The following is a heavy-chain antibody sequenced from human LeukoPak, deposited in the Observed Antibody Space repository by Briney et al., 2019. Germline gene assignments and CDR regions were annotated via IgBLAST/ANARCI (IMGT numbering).Heavy chain of an antibody. V-gene: IGHV3-30*19. CDR1: GFTFSSYG. CDR2: ISYDGPNK. CDR3: AKGYYFDILSGYSSLDS. Sequence: GGSLRLSCAASGFTFSSYGMHWVRQAPGKGLEWVAVISYDGPNKYYADSVKGRFTISRDDSKNTLYLQMNSLRAEDTAAYYCAKGYYFDILSGYSSLDSWGQGTLVTVSS. D-gene: IGHD3-9*01. J-gene: IGHJ4*02.